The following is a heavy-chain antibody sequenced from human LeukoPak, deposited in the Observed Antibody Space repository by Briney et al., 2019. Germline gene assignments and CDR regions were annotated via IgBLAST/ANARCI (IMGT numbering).Heavy chain of an antibody. Sequence: PGGSLRLSCAASGFTFSTYAMSWVRKAPGKGLVCVSRIKSDGSSTSYADSVKGRFTISGDDAKNTRYLQMNSLRAEDTAVYYCARAYNSHFDYWGQGALVTVSS. V-gene: IGHV3-74*01. CDR1: GFTFSTYA. D-gene: IGHD1-1*01. J-gene: IGHJ4*02. CDR3: ARAYNSHFDY. CDR2: IKSDGSST.